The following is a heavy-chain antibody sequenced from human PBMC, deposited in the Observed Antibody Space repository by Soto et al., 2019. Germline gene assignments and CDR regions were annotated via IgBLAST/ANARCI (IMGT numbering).Heavy chain of an antibody. CDR2: IIWNSGSI. J-gene: IGHJ3*02. Sequence: SLKISCAASGFTFDDYAMHWVRQAPGKGLEWVSGIIWNSGSIGYADSVKGRFTISRDNAKNSLYLQMNSLRAEDTALYYCAKDITSMVRGNAFDIWGQGTMVTVSS. V-gene: IGHV3-9*01. CDR1: GFTFDDYA. D-gene: IGHD3-10*01. CDR3: AKDITSMVRGNAFDI.